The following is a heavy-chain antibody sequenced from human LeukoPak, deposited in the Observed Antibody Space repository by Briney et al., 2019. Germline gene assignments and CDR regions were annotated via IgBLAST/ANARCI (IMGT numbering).Heavy chain of an antibody. J-gene: IGHJ5*02. Sequence: GGSLRLSCAASGFTFSSYEMHWVRQAPGKGLEWVADISSDGFNIYYADSVKGRFTISRDNAKNSLYLQMNSLRAEDTAVYYCAGQSRLGYCSGGSCYSQPFDPWGQGTLVTVPS. V-gene: IGHV3-48*03. D-gene: IGHD2-15*01. CDR1: GFTFSSYE. CDR2: ISSDGFNI. CDR3: AGQSRLGYCSGGSCYSQPFDP.